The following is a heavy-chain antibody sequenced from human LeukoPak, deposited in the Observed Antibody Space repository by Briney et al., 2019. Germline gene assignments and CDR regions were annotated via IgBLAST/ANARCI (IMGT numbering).Heavy chain of an antibody. J-gene: IGHJ4*02. V-gene: IGHV4-59*12. CDR1: GGSISSYY. D-gene: IGHD6-19*01. CDR3: ARDSIAVAGTISNGISY. Sequence: SETLSLTCTVSGGSISSYYWSWIRQPPGKGLEWIGYIYHSGSTYYNPSLKSRVTISVDRSKNQFSLKLSSVTAADTAVYYCARDSIAVAGTISNGISYWGQGTLVTVSS. CDR2: IYHSGST.